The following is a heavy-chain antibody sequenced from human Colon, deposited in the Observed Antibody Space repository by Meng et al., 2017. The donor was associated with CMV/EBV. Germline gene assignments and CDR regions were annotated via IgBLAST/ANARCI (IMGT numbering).Heavy chain of an antibody. Sequence: ASVKVSCKALGHTFTRDGIAWVRQAPGQGLDWMGWISVNNGNTNYAQKFQGRVTMTTDTSTSTAYMELRSLRSDDTAVYFCAIRLNSDAFDIWGQGTVVTVSS. V-gene: IGHV1-18*01. CDR1: GHTFTRDG. CDR3: AIRLNSDAFDI. D-gene: IGHD5-12*01. J-gene: IGHJ3*02. CDR2: ISVNNGNT.